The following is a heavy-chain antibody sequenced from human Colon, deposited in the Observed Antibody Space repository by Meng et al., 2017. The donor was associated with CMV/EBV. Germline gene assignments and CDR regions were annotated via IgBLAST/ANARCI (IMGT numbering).Heavy chain of an antibody. Sequence: ASVKVSCKASGYTFTGYYMHWVRQAPGQGLEWMGRINPGTGDTDYAQIFQGRVTMTRDTSINTAYMDLTKLTSVDTAIYYCATEVNWGGVCTSTNCPTWGQGTLVTVSS. J-gene: IGHJ5*02. D-gene: IGHD3-16*01. CDR1: GYTFTGYY. CDR2: INPGTGDT. V-gene: IGHV1-2*06. CDR3: ATEVNWGGVCTSTNCPT.